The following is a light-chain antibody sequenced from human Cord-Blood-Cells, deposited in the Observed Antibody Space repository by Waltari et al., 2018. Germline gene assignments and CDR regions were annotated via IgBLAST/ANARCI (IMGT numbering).Light chain of an antibody. Sequence: QSALTQPASVSGSPGQSITISCTGTSSDVGGYNYVSWYQQHPGNAPKLMIYDVSKRPSGVSNRFSGSKSGNTASLTISGLQAEDEADYYCAAWDDSLSGRVFGGGTKLTVL. CDR3: AAWDDSLSGRV. J-gene: IGLJ3*02. CDR1: SSDVGGYNY. V-gene: IGLV2-14*01. CDR2: DVS.